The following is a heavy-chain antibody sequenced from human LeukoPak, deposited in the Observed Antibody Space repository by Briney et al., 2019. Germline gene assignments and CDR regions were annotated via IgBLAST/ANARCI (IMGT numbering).Heavy chain of an antibody. CDR1: GFTFSSYS. Sequence: PGGSLRLSCAASGFTFSSYSMNWVRQAPGKGLEWVSSISSSSSYIYYADSVKGRFTISRDNSKNTLYLQMNSLRAEDTAVYYCAKDPYSGPTHWGQGTLVTVSS. J-gene: IGHJ4*02. CDR2: ISSSSSYI. D-gene: IGHD5-12*01. CDR3: AKDPYSGPTH. V-gene: IGHV3-21*01.